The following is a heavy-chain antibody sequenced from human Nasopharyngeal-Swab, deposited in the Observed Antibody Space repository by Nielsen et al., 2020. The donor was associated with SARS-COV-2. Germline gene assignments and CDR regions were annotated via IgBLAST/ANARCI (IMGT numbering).Heavy chain of an antibody. J-gene: IGHJ6*02. D-gene: IGHD3-10*01. Sequence: ASVKVSCKASGYTFTSYAMHWVRQAPGQRLEWMGWINAGNGNTKYSQKFQGRVTITADESTSTAYMELSSLRSEDTAVYYCARGHITMVRGVQPWATRQIYYYYYGMDVWGQGTTVTVSS. CDR3: ARGHITMVRGVQPWATRQIYYYYYGMDV. CDR2: INAGNGNT. CDR1: GYTFTSYA. V-gene: IGHV1-3*01.